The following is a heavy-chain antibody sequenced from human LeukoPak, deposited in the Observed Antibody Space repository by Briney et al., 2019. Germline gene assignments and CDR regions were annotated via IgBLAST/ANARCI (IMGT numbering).Heavy chain of an antibody. D-gene: IGHD3-16*02. CDR3: AKYVWGSYPTFEDY. Sequence: SETLSLTCTVSGGSISSYYWSSIRQPPGKGLEWIGYISYSGSTNCNPSLKSRVTISVDTSKNQFSLKLCSVTAADTAVYFCAKYVWGSYPTFEDYWGQGTLVTVSS. CDR1: GGSISSYY. J-gene: IGHJ4*02. CDR2: ISYSGST. V-gene: IGHV4-59*01.